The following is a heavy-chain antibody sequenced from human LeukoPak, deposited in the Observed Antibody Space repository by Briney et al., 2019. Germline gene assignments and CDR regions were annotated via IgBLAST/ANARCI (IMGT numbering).Heavy chain of an antibody. CDR2: IRYDGGNK. Sequence: GGSLRLSCAASGFTFSSYGMHWVRQAPGKGLEWVAFIRYDGGNKYYADSVKGRFTISRDNSKNTLYLQMNSLRADDTAVYYCASLWFGELLYDTGRLDYYYYMDVWGKGTTVTISS. J-gene: IGHJ6*03. CDR3: ASLWFGELLYDTGRLDYYYYMDV. CDR1: GFTFSSYG. D-gene: IGHD3-10*01. V-gene: IGHV3-30*02.